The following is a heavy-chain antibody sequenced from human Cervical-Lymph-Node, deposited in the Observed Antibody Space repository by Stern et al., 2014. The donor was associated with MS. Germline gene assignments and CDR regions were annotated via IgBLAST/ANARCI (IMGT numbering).Heavy chain of an antibody. Sequence: VQLVESGAEVKKPGESLKISCKGSEYNFNTHWIAWVRQMPGKGLEWLGNIYPGNSGSTYHPSTPGQVPISPDKSITTAYLHFSSLKASDSAMYFCARHGGPNWNHEAHNWFDPWGQGTLVTVSS. CDR2: IYPGNSGS. CDR1: EYNFNTHW. D-gene: IGHD1-14*01. V-gene: IGHV5-51*03. J-gene: IGHJ5*02. CDR3: ARHGGPNWNHEAHNWFDP.